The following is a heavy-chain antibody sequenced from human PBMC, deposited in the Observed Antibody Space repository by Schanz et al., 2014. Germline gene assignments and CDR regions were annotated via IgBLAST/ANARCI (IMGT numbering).Heavy chain of an antibody. CDR2: INAGTGNT. V-gene: IGHV1-18*01. CDR1: GYTFTDYG. D-gene: IGHD1-26*01. CDR3: ARGTMPGAFDI. Sequence: QVQVVQSGAEVKKPGASVKVSCKASGYTFTDYGVIWVRQAPGQGLEWMGWINAGTGNTEYSQKFQGRVTITRDTLASTADMELSSLRYEDTALYYCARGTMPGAFDIWGQGTMVTVSS. J-gene: IGHJ3*02.